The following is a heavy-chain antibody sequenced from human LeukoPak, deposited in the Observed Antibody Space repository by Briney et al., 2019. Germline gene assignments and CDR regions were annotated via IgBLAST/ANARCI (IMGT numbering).Heavy chain of an antibody. CDR2: ISSSSSTI. CDR1: GFTFSSYS. J-gene: IGHJ4*02. D-gene: IGHD1-20*01. Sequence: GGSLRLSCAASGFTFSSYSMNWVRQAPGKGLEWVSYISSSSSTIYYADSVKGRFTISRDNAKNSLYLQMNSLRAEDMAVYYCARDPNWNYFDYWGQGTLVTVSS. CDR3: ARDPNWNYFDY. V-gene: IGHV3-48*01.